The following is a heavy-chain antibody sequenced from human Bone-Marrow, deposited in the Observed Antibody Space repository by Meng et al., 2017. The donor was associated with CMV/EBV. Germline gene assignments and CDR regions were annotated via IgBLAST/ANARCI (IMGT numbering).Heavy chain of an antibody. Sequence: GGSLRLSCAASGFTVSSNYMNWVRQAPGKGLEWVSVLYGFGTTYYADSVKGRFTISRDNSKNTLYLQMNSLRAEDTAVYYCARVSRSTIFGVVNYGMDVWAQGTTATFPS. D-gene: IGHD3-3*01. J-gene: IGHJ6*02. V-gene: IGHV3-53*01. CDR2: LYGFGTT. CDR3: ARVSRSTIFGVVNYGMDV. CDR1: GFTVSSNY.